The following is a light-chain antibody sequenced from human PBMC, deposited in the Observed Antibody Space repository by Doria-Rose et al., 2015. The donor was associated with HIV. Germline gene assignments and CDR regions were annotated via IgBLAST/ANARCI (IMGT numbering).Light chain of an antibody. V-gene: IGKV4-1*01. J-gene: IGKJ3*01. CDR3: QQYYDTPS. CDR1: QSLLYTSKNY. CDR2: WAS. Sequence: DIRLTQSPESLGMSLGERATLNCKSNQSLLYTSKNYLAWYQQKPGQPPKLLIYWASTRQSGVPARFSGSGSGTDSTLTISSLEAEVVAVYYCQQYYDTPSFGPGTTVDIK.